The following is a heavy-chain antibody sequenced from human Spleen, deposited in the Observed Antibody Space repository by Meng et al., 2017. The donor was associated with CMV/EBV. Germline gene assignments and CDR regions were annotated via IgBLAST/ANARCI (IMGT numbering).Heavy chain of an antibody. Sequence: YGGSFSGYYWTWIRQPPGKGLEWIGEINHSKTTNYNPSLKSRVIMSVDTSKNQFSLKLNSVTAADTAVYYCARGPSSGRLFFAIPYDYWGQGALVTVSS. J-gene: IGHJ4*02. CDR1: GGSFSGYY. CDR2: INHSKTT. D-gene: IGHD3-10*01. V-gene: IGHV4-34*01. CDR3: ARGPSSGRLFFAIPYDY.